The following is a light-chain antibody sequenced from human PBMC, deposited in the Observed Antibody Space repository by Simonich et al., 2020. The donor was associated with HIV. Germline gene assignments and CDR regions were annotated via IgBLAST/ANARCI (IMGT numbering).Light chain of an antibody. CDR2: LGS. V-gene: IGKV2-28*01. J-gene: IGKJ3*01. CDR3: MQTLQTPFT. CDR1: QSLLHSNGYKN. Sequence: DIVMPQSPLSLPVTPGEPASISCRSSQSLLHSNGYKNLDWYLQKPGQSPQLLIYLGSNRASGVPDRFRGSGSGTDFTLKISRVEAEDVGVYYCMQTLQTPFTFGPGTKVDIK.